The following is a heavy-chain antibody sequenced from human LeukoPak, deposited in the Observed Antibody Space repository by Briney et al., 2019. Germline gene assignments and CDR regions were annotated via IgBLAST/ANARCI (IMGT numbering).Heavy chain of an antibody. J-gene: IGHJ6*02. Sequence: SGGSLRLSCAASGFTFSSYWMHWVRQAPGKGLEWVAVIWYDGSNKYYADSVKGRFTISRDNSKNTLYLQMNSLRAEDTAVYYCARDRGIAVAFYYYYYGMDVWGQGTTVTVSS. CDR1: GFTFSSYW. CDR3: ARDRGIAVAFYYYYYGMDV. CDR2: IWYDGSNK. D-gene: IGHD6-19*01. V-gene: IGHV3-33*08.